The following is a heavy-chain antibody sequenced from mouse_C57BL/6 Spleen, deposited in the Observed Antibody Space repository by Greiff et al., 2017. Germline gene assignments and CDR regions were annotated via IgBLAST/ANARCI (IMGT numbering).Heavy chain of an antibody. V-gene: IGHV1-52*01. Sequence: VQLQQPGAELVRPGSSVKLSCKASGYTFTSYWMHWVKQRPIQGLEWIGNIDPSDSETHYNQKFKDKDTLTVDKSSSTAYMQLSSLTSEDSAVYYCARDYYGSSYGIDYWGQGTTLTVSS. CDR2: IDPSDSET. CDR3: ARDYYGSSYGIDY. CDR1: GYTFTSYW. D-gene: IGHD1-1*01. J-gene: IGHJ2*01.